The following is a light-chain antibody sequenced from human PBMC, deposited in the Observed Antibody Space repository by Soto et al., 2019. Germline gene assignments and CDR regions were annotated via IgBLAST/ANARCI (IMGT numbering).Light chain of an antibody. CDR3: QHYGGSPWT. J-gene: IGKJ1*01. CDR1: ESDGSY. V-gene: IGKV3-20*01. CDR2: TTS. Sequence: DIVLTQSPGTLSLSPGERATLSCRASESDGSYLAWYQQKPGQAPRLLIYTTSNRATDIPDRFSGSGSGTDFTLTISSLEPEDFAVYYCQHYGGSPWTFGQGTKVEI.